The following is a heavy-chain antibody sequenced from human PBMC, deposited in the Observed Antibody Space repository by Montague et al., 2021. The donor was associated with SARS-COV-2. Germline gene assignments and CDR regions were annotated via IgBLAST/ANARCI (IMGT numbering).Heavy chain of an antibody. D-gene: IGHD1-20*01. V-gene: IGHV4-4*07. Sequence: SETLSLTCTVPGGSISGYYWSWFRQSAGKGLEWIGRIYNSGSTSYNPSLKSRVTMSVDTSKNQFSLKLSSVTAADTAVYYCVRDQGRSNWNYPDYWGQGTLVTVSS. CDR1: GGSISGYY. J-gene: IGHJ4*02. CDR2: IYNSGST. CDR3: VRDQGRSNWNYPDY.